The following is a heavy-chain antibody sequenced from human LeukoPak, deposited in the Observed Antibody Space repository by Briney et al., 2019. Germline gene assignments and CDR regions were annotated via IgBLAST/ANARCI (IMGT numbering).Heavy chain of an antibody. D-gene: IGHD3-10*01. CDR3: ARLDYYGSGSHYSVEYNWFDP. V-gene: IGHV5-51*01. J-gene: IGHJ5*02. Sequence: GESLKISCKGFGYSFSSYWIAWVRQVPGRGLEWMGIIYPGDSDARYSPSFQGQVTISADKSISTAYLQWSSLTASDTATYYCARLDYYGSGSHYSVEYNWFDPWGQGTLVTVS. CDR2: IYPGDSDA. CDR1: GYSFSSYW.